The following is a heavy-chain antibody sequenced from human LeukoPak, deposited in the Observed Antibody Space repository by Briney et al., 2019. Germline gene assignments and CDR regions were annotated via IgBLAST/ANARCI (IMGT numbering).Heavy chain of an antibody. V-gene: IGHV3-7*05. CDR2: IKVGGSEK. J-gene: IGHJ4*02. CDR1: EFILSNSW. Sequence: GGSLRLSCAVPEFILSNSWMSWVRQAPGKGLEWVANIKVGGSEKYYVDSVRGRFTISRDNARNSLFLQMNSLRAEDTAVYYCATSDVRSRFDYWGQGTLVTVSS. CDR3: ATSDVRSRFDY. D-gene: IGHD4-17*01.